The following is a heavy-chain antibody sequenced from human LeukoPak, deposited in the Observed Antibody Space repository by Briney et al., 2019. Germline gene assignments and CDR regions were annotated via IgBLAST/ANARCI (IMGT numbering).Heavy chain of an antibody. V-gene: IGHV4-61*02. J-gene: IGHJ3*02. CDR3: ARERDSIGHDAFDI. CDR2: IYTSGST. CDR1: GNSISSGDYY. D-gene: IGHD3-22*01. Sequence: SETLSLTCTVSGNSISSGDYYWSWIRQPAGKGLEWIGRIYTSGSTTYNPSLKSRVTISGDTSENQFSLRLSPVTAADTAVFYCARERDSIGHDAFDIWGQGTLVTVSS.